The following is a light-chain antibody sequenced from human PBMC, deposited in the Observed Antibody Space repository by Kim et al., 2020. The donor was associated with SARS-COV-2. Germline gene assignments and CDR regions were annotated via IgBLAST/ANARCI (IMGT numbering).Light chain of an antibody. CDR3: QQSYSTPVT. CDR1: QTINSH. V-gene: IGKV1-39*01. CDR2: AAS. J-gene: IGKJ4*01. Sequence: ASGGDRGTIACRTSQTINSHLNWYHQKPGKAPKLLIYAASSLQSGVPSRFSGSGSGTDFTLTISSLQPEDFATYFCQQSYSTPVTFGRGTKVDIK.